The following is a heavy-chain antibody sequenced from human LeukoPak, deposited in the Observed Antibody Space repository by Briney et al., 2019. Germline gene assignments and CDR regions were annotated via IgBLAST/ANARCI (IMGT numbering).Heavy chain of an antibody. CDR2: ISSSGGTR. V-gene: IGHV3-48*03. CDR1: AFAFSVYE. Sequence: GGSLRLSCAASAFAFSVYEMYWVRQAPGKGLEWVSYISSSGGTRYYADSVKGRFTISRDNAKNSLYLQMNSLRAEDTAVYYCATLTVASSFDYWGQGTLVTVSS. J-gene: IGHJ4*02. CDR3: ATLTVASSFDY. D-gene: IGHD6-19*01.